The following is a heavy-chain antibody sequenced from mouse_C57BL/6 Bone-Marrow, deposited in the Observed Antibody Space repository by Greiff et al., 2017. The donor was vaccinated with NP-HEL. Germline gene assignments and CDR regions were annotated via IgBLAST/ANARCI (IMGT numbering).Heavy chain of an antibody. Sequence: EVMLVESGGGLVKPGGSLKLSCAASGFTFSSYAMSWVRQTPEKRLEWVATISDGGSYTYYPDNVKGRFTISRDNAKNNLYLQMSHLKSEDTAMYYCARWGRAGYFDYWGQGTTLTVSS. CDR3: ARWGRAGYFDY. V-gene: IGHV5-4*03. CDR1: GFTFSSYA. D-gene: IGHD3-3*01. CDR2: ISDGGSYT. J-gene: IGHJ2*01.